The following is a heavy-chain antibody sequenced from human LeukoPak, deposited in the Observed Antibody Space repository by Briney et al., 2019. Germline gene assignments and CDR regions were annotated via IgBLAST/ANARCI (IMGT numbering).Heavy chain of an antibody. Sequence: ASVKVSCKASGYTFTSYGISWVRQAPGQGLEWMGWISAYNGNTNYAQKLQGRVTMTTDTSTSTAYKELRSLRSDDTAVYYCAREDCSGGSCSSDAFDIWGQGTMVTVSS. D-gene: IGHD2-15*01. CDR3: AREDCSGGSCSSDAFDI. J-gene: IGHJ3*02. CDR1: GYTFTSYG. V-gene: IGHV1-18*01. CDR2: ISAYNGNT.